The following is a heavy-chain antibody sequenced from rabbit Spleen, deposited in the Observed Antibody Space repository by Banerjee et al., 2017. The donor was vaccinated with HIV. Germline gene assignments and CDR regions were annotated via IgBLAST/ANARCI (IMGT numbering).Heavy chain of an antibody. V-gene: IGHV1S45*01. CDR2: IYPGSSGST. J-gene: IGHJ4*01. D-gene: IGHD8-1*01. Sequence: QEQLEESGGGLVKPEGSLTLTCKASGFSFSDRDVMCWVRQAPGKGLEWIACIYPGSSGSTYYASWVNGRFTISKTSSTTVTLQMTSLTAADTATYFYARGNSLYTGGGWNLWGPGTLVTVS. CDR3: ARGNSLYTGGGWNL. CDR1: GFSFSDRDV.